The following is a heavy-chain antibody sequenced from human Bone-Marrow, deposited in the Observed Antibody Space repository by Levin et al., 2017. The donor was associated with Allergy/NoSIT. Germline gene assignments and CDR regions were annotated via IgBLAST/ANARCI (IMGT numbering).Heavy chain of an antibody. D-gene: IGHD3-10*01. J-gene: IGHJ3*02. V-gene: IGHV3-21*06. CDR3: ARLFGSGTYSAEDAFDI. CDR1: GFSFSDFS. Sequence: GESLKISCAASGFSFSDFSMNWVRQAPGKGLEWVASISSRSTYIYYADSLKGRFTISRDKAKNSLYLQMNSLRVEDTAVYYCARLFGSGTYSAEDAFDIWGQGTLVTVSS. CDR2: ISSRSTYI.